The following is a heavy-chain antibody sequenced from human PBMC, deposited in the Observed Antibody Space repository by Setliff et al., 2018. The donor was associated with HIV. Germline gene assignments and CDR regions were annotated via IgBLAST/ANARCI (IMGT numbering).Heavy chain of an antibody. CDR2: IRSKANSYAT. V-gene: IGHV3-73*01. Sequence: GGSLRLSCAASGFTFSGSAMHWVRQASGKGLEWVGRIRSKANSYATAYAAPVKGRFTISRDDAKNTAYLQMSSLKTEDTALYYCIPGGSSSIFFPHWGRGTLVTVSS. D-gene: IGHD2-2*01. J-gene: IGHJ4*02. CDR3: IPGGSSSIFFPH. CDR1: GFTFSGSA.